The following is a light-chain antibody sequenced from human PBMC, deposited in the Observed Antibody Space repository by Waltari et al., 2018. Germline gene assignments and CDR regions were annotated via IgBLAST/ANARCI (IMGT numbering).Light chain of an antibody. Sequence: ESVLTQSPCAMSLSPGERVTLSCRATQSVTNNYLAWYQQKPGQAPRLLIFGASNRATGIPDRFSGSGSGTDFTLTINRLEPEDSAVYYCQQYDSSPLTFGGGTTVGIK. V-gene: IGKV3-20*01. CDR1: QSVTNNY. J-gene: IGKJ4*01. CDR2: GAS. CDR3: QQYDSSPLT.